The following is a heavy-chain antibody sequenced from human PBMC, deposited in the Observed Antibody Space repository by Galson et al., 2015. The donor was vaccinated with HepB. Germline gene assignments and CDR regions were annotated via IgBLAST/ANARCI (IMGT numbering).Heavy chain of an antibody. Sequence: SVKVSCKASGYTFTSYAMHWVRQAPGQRLEWMGWINAGNGNTKYSQRFQGRVTITRDTSASTAYMELSSLRSEDTAVYYCARDSIVGATRLLYFQHWGQGTLVTVSS. D-gene: IGHD1-26*01. V-gene: IGHV1-3*01. CDR1: GYTFTSYA. CDR3: ARDSIVGATRLLYFQH. CDR2: INAGNGNT. J-gene: IGHJ1*01.